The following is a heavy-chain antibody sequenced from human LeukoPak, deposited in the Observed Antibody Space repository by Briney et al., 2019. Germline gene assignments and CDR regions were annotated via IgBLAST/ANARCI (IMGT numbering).Heavy chain of an antibody. Sequence: ASVKVSCKASGYTFTGYYMHWVRQAPGQGLEWMGWINPNSGGTNYAQKFQGRVTMTRDTSISTAYMELSRLISDDTAVYYCARGREKTFLTGYYDWFGPWGQGTLVTVSS. CDR3: ARGREKTFLTGYYDWFGP. J-gene: IGHJ5*02. CDR2: INPNSGGT. D-gene: IGHD3-9*01. V-gene: IGHV1-2*02. CDR1: GYTFTGYY.